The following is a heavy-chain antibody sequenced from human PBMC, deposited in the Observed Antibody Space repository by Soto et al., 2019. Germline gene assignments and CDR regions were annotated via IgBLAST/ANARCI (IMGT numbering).Heavy chain of an antibody. D-gene: IGHD2-21*01. J-gene: IGHJ1*01. CDR1: EFAFSRYA. V-gene: IGHV3-23*01. CDR2: ISGSGGSR. Sequence: EVQLLESGGGLVQPGGSLRLSCAASEFAFSRYAMSWVRQVPGKRLEWVSVISGSGGSRYHDDSVKGRFFIYRDNSKNTVELQMNSLRADDTYLYHCVKHKGGGEYGLAGYGPHWGQGTLVTVCS. CDR3: VKHKGGGEYGLAGYGPH.